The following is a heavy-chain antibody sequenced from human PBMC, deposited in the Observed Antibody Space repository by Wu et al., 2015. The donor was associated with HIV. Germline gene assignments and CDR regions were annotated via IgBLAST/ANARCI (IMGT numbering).Heavy chain of an antibody. V-gene: IGHV1-69*12. J-gene: IGHJ2*01. CDR2: IIPIFGTA. CDR3: ARKYCSSTSCYTTWYFDL. Sequence: QVQLVQSGAEVKKPGSSVKVSCKASGGTFSSYAISWVRQAPGQGLEWMGGIIPIFGTANYAQKFQGRVTITADESTSTAYMELSSLRSEDTAVYYCARKYCSSTSCYTTWYFDLWGLAPWSLSPQ. D-gene: IGHD2-2*02. CDR1: GGTFSSYA.